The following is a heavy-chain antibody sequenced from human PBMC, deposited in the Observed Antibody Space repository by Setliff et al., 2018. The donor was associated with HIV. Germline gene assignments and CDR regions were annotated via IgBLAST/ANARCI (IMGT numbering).Heavy chain of an antibody. J-gene: IGHJ3*02. CDR3: ARRQQLWLLYAFDI. CDR2: IYYSGST. Sequence: SDTLSLTCTVSGGSISSSSYYWGWIRQPPGKGLEWIGSIYYSGSTYYNPSLKSRVTISVDTSKNQFSLKLSSVTAADTAVYYCARRQQLWLLYAFDIWGQGTMVTVSS. CDR1: GGSISSSSYY. D-gene: IGHD5-18*01. V-gene: IGHV4-39*01.